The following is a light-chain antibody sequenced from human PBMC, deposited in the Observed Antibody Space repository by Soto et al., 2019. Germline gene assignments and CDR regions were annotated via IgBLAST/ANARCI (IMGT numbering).Light chain of an antibody. J-gene: IGKJ3*01. CDR1: QGISSY. Sequence: DIQLTQSPSFLSASVGDRVTITCRASQGISSYLAWYQQKPGKAPKLLIYAASTLQSGVPSRFSGSGSGKEFTLKIRGLQPEDFANYYCQQLNSYPRFTLAPGTKVDIK. CDR3: QQLNSYPRFT. V-gene: IGKV1-9*01. CDR2: AAS.